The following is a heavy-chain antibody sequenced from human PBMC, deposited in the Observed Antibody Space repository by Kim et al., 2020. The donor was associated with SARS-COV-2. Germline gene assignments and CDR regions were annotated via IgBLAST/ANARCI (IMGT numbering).Heavy chain of an antibody. CDR1: GYTFTSYG. J-gene: IGHJ6*02. Sequence: ASVKVSCKASGYTFTSYGISWVRQAPGQGLEWMGWISAYNGNTNYAQKLQGRVTMTTDTSTSTAYMELRSLRSDDTAVYYCARDSPRSWGYYDILTGRPYGMDVWGQGTTVTVSS. CDR2: ISAYNGNT. D-gene: IGHD3-9*01. CDR3: ARDSPRSWGYYDILTGRPYGMDV. V-gene: IGHV1-18*01.